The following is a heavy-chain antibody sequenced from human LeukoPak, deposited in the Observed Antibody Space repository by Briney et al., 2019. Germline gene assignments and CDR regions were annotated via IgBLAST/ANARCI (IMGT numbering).Heavy chain of an antibody. V-gene: IGHV3-21*01. J-gene: IGHJ4*02. CDR2: ISSTSSYV. CDR1: GFPFSSYS. CDR3: ARVDLDCSSTSCYLSYFDY. D-gene: IGHD2-2*01. Sequence: GGSLRLSCAASGFPFSSYSMNWVRQAPGKGLEWVSSISSTSSYVYYADSVKGRFTISRDNAKNSLYLQMNSLRAEDTAVYYCARVDLDCSSTSCYLSYFDYWGQGTLVTVSS.